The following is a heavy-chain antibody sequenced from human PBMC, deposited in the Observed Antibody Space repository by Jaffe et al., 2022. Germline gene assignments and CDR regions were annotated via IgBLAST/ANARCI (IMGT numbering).Heavy chain of an antibody. CDR2: IIPIFGTA. Sequence: QVQLVQSGAEVKKPGSSVKVSCKASGGTFSSYAISWVRQAPGQGLEWMGGIIPIFGTANYAQKFQGRVTITTDESTSTAYMELSSLRSEDTAVYYCAVLKLDPHIVVVTALGAFDIWGQGTMVTVSS. J-gene: IGHJ3*02. D-gene: IGHD2-21*02. CDR1: GGTFSSYA. CDR3: AVLKLDPHIVVVTALGAFDI. V-gene: IGHV1-69*05.